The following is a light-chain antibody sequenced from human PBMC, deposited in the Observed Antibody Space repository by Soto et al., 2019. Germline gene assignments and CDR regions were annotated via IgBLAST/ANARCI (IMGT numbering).Light chain of an antibody. J-gene: IGKJ4*01. CDR1: QCLSSTY. V-gene: IGKV3-20*01. Sequence: EILLTQSPGTLSLSPGERAILSCRASQCLSSTYLAWYQHKPGQAPRLLIYGASKRATGIPDTFSGSGSGTDFTLTISRLEPEDFAVYYCQQYETSPLLSIGGGTKVDTK. CDR3: QQYETSPLLS. CDR2: GAS.